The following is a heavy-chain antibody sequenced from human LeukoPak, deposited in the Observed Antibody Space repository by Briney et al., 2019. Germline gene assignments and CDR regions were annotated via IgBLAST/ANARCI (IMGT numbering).Heavy chain of an antibody. V-gene: IGHV4-39*01. Sequence: PSETLSLTCTVSGGSISSSSYYWGWIRQPPGKGLEWIGSIYYSGSTYYNPSLKSRVTISVDTSKNQFSLKLSSVTAADTAVYYRARHEGSSSGWYGEYFQHWGQGTLVTVSS. CDR3: ARHEGSSSGWYGEYFQH. CDR1: GGSISSSSYY. J-gene: IGHJ1*01. CDR2: IYYSGST. D-gene: IGHD6-19*01.